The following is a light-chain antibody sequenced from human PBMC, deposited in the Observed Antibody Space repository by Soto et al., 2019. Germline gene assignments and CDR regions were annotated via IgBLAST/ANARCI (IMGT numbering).Light chain of an antibody. Sequence: EIVLTQSPATLSLSPGERATLSCRASQSVSSNLAWYQQKPGQAPRLLIYGASTRATGIPVRFSGSGSGTEFTLTISSLQSEDFALYYCQQYNNWPPGTFGQGTKVDIK. V-gene: IGKV3-15*01. J-gene: IGKJ1*01. CDR3: QQYNNWPPGT. CDR1: QSVSSN. CDR2: GAS.